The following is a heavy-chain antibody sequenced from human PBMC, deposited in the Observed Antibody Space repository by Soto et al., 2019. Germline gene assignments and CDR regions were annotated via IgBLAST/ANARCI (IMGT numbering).Heavy chain of an antibody. CDR2: ISCDGSNK. Sequence: QVQLVESGGGVVQPGRSLRLSCAASGFTFSSYAMHWVRQAPGKGLEWVAVISCDGSNKYYADSVKGRFTISRDNSKNTLYLQMNSLRAEDTAVYYCARDSIGIVVVITYYFDYWGQGTLVTVSS. CDR3: ARDSIGIVVVITYYFDY. V-gene: IGHV3-30-3*01. J-gene: IGHJ4*02. CDR1: GFTFSSYA. D-gene: IGHD3-22*01.